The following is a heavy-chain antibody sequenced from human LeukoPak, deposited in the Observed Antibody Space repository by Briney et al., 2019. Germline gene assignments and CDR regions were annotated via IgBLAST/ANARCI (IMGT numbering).Heavy chain of an antibody. CDR2: INHSGST. CDR3: AREVGDSSGYYYYYYYMDV. D-gene: IGHD3-22*01. Sequence: SETLSLTCAVYGGSFSGYYWSWIRQPPGKGLEWIGEINHSGSTYYNPSLKSRVTISVDRSKNQFSLKLSSVTAADTAVYYCAREVGDSSGYYYYYYYMDVWGKGTTVTVSS. V-gene: IGHV4-34*01. CDR1: GGSFSGYY. J-gene: IGHJ6*03.